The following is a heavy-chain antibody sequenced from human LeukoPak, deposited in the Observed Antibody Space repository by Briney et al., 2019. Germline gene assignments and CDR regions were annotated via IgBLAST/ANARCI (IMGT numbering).Heavy chain of an antibody. CDR1: GFTFDDYA. D-gene: IGHD6-13*01. V-gene: IGHV3-9*01. CDR3: AKGLISSWYSYFDY. J-gene: IGHJ4*02. CDR2: ISWNSGSI. Sequence: PGRSLRLSCAASGFTFDDYAMHWVRQAPGKGLEWVSGISWNSGSIGYADSVKGRFTISRGNAKNSLYLQMNSLRAEDTALYYWAKGLISSWYSYFDYWGQGTLVTVSS.